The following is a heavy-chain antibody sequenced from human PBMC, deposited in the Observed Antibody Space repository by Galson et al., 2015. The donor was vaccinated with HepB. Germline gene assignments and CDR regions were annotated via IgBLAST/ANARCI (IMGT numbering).Heavy chain of an antibody. Sequence: SLRLSCAVSGFTVNSYYMHWVRQAPGKGLEWVSIISSGGSTKYADSVKGRFIIARDNSKNTVFLQKNNGRGEDKAVDYCARDGGIPGRRDYYYYGMDVWGQGTTVTVS. CDR3: ARDGGIPGRRDYYYYGMDV. CDR2: ISSGGST. D-gene: IGHD3-3*01. J-gene: IGHJ6*02. V-gene: IGHV3-53*01. CDR1: GFTVNSYY.